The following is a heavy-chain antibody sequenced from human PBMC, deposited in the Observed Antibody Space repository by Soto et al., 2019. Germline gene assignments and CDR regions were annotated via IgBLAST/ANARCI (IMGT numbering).Heavy chain of an antibody. V-gene: IGHV4-59*01. J-gene: IGHJ4*02. CDR1: GGSISSYY. CDR2: IYYSGST. Sequence: QVQLQESGPGLVKPSETLSLTCTVSGGSISSYYWSWIRQPPGKGLEWIGYIYYSGSTNYNPSRKSRVTITVDTSKNQFSLKLSSVTAADTAVYYCARKYYFDYWGQGTLVTVSS. CDR3: ARKYYFDY.